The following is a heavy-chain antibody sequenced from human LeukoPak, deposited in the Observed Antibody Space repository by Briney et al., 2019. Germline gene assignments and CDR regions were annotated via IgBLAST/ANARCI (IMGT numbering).Heavy chain of an antibody. V-gene: IGHV5-51*01. CDR1: GYSFTSYW. CDR2: IYPGDSDT. CDR3: ARRQDFRSAAGSSYYFDY. J-gene: IGHJ4*02. Sequence: GESLKISCKGSGYSFTSYWIGWVRQMPGKGLEWMGIIYPGDSDTRYSPSFQGQVTISADKSISTAYLQWSSLKASDTAMYYCARRQDFRSAAGSSYYFDYWGQGTLVTVSS. D-gene: IGHD6-13*01.